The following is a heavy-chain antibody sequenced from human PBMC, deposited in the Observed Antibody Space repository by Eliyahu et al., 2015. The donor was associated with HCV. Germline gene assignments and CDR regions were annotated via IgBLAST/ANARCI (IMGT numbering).Heavy chain of an antibody. Sequence: QVQLQXSGPGRVKPSXTLSLXCXVSGVSLNNWYWSWIRQPAGKGLEWIGRIYPSGSTNHNPPLQSRVTMSVDTSKNQFSLKLNSVTAADTAVYYCARGSLTSDYWGQGTLVTVSS. V-gene: IGHV4-4*07. CDR1: GVSLNNWY. CDR3: ARGSLTSDY. J-gene: IGHJ4*02. CDR2: IYPSGST.